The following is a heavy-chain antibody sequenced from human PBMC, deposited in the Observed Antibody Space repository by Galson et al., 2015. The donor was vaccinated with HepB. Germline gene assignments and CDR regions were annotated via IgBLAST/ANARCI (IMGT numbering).Heavy chain of an antibody. CDR3: AKLEYSSSSSQDY. CDR2: ISYDGSNK. J-gene: IGHJ4*02. Sequence: SLRLSCAASGFTFSSYGMHWVRQAPGRGLEWVAVISYDGSNKYYADSVKGRFTISRDNSKNTLYLQMNSLRAEDTAVYYCAKLEYSSSSSQDYWGQGTLVTVSS. CDR1: GFTFSSYG. V-gene: IGHV3-30*18. D-gene: IGHD6-6*01.